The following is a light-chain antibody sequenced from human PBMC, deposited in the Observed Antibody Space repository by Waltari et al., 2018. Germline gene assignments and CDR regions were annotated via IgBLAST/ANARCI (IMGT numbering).Light chain of an antibody. CDR1: NIGDKR. Sequence: YVLTQPHSVSVAPGQTARITCGGNNIGDKRVHWYQQKSGQAPILVVYEDDDRPSGIPERFSGSNSGKTATLTISRVEVADEADFYCQVWDSDGDRVVFGGGTKLTVL. V-gene: IGLV3-21*02. CDR2: EDD. J-gene: IGLJ2*01. CDR3: QVWDSDGDRVV.